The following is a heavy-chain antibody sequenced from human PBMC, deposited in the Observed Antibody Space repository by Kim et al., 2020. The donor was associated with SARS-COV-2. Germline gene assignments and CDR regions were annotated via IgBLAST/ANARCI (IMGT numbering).Heavy chain of an antibody. V-gene: IGHV4-34*01. CDR1: GGSFSGYY. CDR2: INHSGST. J-gene: IGHJ5*02. Sequence: SETLSLTCAVYGGSFSGYYWSWIRQPPGKGLEWIGEINHSGSTNYNPSLKSRVTISVDTSKNQFSLKLSSVTAADTAVYYCARLGVVVPAAIQGGWFDPWGQGTLVTVSS. D-gene: IGHD2-2*02. CDR3: ARLGVVVPAAIQGGWFDP.